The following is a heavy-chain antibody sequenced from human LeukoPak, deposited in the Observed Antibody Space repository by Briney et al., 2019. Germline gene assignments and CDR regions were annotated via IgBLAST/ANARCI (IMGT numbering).Heavy chain of an antibody. V-gene: IGHV1-8*01. CDR3: AKDLRPSYYDSSGYPDFDY. Sequence: ASVKVSCKASGYTFTSYDINWVRQATGQGLEWMGWMNPNSGNTGYAQKFQGRVTMTRNTSISTAYMELSSLRAEDTAVYYCAKDLRPSYYDSSGYPDFDYWGQGTLVTVSS. CDR1: GYTFTSYD. J-gene: IGHJ4*02. D-gene: IGHD3-22*01. CDR2: MNPNSGNT.